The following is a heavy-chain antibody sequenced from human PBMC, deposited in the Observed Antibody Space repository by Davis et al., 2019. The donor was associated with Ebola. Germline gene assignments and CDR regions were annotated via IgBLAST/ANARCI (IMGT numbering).Heavy chain of an antibody. CDR3: ARVTISIFGVYSYYHMDV. D-gene: IGHD3-3*02. Sequence: MPSEPLSLTCPVSGASIASDYWTWIRQPPGKGLAWIGYIYYTGSSNYNPSLKSRVTMSVDTSKNQFSLRLSSVTAADTALYYCARVTISIFGVYSYYHMDVGGKGTAVTVSS. J-gene: IGHJ6*03. CDR2: IYYTGSS. V-gene: IGHV4-59*01. CDR1: GASIASDY.